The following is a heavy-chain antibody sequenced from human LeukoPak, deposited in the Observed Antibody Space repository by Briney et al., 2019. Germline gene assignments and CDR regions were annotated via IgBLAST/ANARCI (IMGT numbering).Heavy chain of an antibody. CDR2: IYYSGST. J-gene: IGHJ4*02. CDR3: ARDLIGAAAGNDY. D-gene: IGHD6-13*01. CDR1: GGSISSSSYY. Sequence: SETLSLTCTVSGGSISSSSYYWGWIRQPPGKGLEWIGSIYYSGSTYYNPSLKSRVTISVDTSKNQFSLKLSSVTAADTAVYYCARDLIGAAAGNDYWGQGTLVTVSS. V-gene: IGHV4-39*07.